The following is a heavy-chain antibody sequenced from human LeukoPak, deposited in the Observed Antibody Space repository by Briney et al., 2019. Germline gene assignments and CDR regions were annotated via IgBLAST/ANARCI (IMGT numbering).Heavy chain of an antibody. Sequence: GGSLRLSCAASGFTFSGSDIHWVRQASGKGLEWVGHPRSKTNNYATADAASVKGRFTFSRDDSKNTAYIQMNSLKTEDTAVYYCTRHNYDRSGSGAFDIRGQGTMVTASA. J-gene: IGHJ3*02. V-gene: IGHV3-73*01. CDR1: GFTFSGSD. CDR2: PRSKTNNYAT. CDR3: TRHNYDRSGSGAFDI. D-gene: IGHD3-22*01.